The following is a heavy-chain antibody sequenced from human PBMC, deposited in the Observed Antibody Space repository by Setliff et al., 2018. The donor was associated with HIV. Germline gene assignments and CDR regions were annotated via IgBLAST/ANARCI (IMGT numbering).Heavy chain of an antibody. J-gene: IGHJ3*02. CDR2: INPSGGGT. D-gene: IGHD3-22*01. Sequence: ASVKVSCKASGYTFTAYYMHWVRQAPGQGLEWMGIINPSGGGTNFAQKFQGRVTMTRDTSTSTVYMELNSLGSEDTAVYYCARVHDGTTTGAFDIWGQGTLVTVSS. CDR1: GYTFTAYY. CDR3: ARVHDGTTTGAFDI. V-gene: IGHV1-46*01.